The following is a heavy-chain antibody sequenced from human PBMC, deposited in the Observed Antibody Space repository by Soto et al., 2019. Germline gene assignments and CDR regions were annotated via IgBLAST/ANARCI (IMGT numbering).Heavy chain of an antibody. Sequence: EVQLLESGGGLVQPGGSLRLSCPGSGFTLINYAMNWFRQAPGRGLEWVSTISGGGDAPFFADSVRGRFTISRDNSKNTVTLQMNNLGVDDTAVYFCARKVPGSTSRPDYWYFDLWGRGTLVTVSS. J-gene: IGHJ2*01. CDR2: ISGGGDAP. V-gene: IGHV3-23*01. CDR3: ARKVPGSTSRPDYWYFDL. D-gene: IGHD3-10*01. CDR1: GFTLINYA.